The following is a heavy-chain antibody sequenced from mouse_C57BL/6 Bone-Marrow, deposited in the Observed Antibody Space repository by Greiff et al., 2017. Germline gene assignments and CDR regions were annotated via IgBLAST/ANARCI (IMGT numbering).Heavy chain of an antibody. J-gene: IGHJ2*01. V-gene: IGHV5-6*01. Sequence: EVKLVESGGDLVKPGGSLKLSCAASGFTFSSYGMSWVRQTPDKRLEWVATISSGGSYTYYPDSVKGRFTISRDNAKNTLYLKMSSLSSEDTAMYYCARERPPAEVNYFDSGGQGTTRTVSS. CDR2: ISSGGSYT. CDR1: GFTFSSYG. CDR3: ARERPPAEVNYFDS. D-gene: IGHD3-2*02.